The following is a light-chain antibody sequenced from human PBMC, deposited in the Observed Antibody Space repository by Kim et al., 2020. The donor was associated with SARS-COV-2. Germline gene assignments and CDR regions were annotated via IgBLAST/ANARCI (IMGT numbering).Light chain of an antibody. CDR1: QSSINT. CDR2: GAS. V-gene: IGKV3-15*01. Sequence: GSPGEGVAPTSRTSQSSINTLAGYQQKPGQAPRLVIYGASTRATGIPARFSGSGSGTEFTLTISSLQSEDFAVYYCQEYNNWPPYNFGQGTKLEI. J-gene: IGKJ2*01. CDR3: QEYNNWPPYN.